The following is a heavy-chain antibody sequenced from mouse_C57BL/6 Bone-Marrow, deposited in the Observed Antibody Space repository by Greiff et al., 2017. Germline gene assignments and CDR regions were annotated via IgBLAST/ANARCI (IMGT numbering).Heavy chain of an antibody. CDR2: IDPANGTT. CDR1: GFNITNTY. Sequence: EVQLQQSVAELVRPGASVKLSCTASGFNITNTYMHWVKQRPEQGLEWIGRIDPANGTTKYAPKFQGKATRTAATSSNTAYLQLSSLAYEDTAIYYGARRPPLYDYPDYWGQGTTLTVSS. CDR3: ARRPPLYDYPDY. D-gene: IGHD2-4*01. J-gene: IGHJ2*01. V-gene: IGHV14-3*01.